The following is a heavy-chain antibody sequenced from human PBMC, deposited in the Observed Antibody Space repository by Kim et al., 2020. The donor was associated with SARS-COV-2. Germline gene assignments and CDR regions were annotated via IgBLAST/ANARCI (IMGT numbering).Heavy chain of an antibody. Sequence: ASVKVSCKASGYTFTSYDINWVRQATGQGLEWMGWMNPNSGNTGYAQKFQGRVTMTRNTSISTAYMELSSLRSEDTAVYYCARGSQWLNSDLSPPTNYWGQGTLVTVSS. J-gene: IGHJ4*02. D-gene: IGHD6-19*01. CDR2: MNPNSGNT. V-gene: IGHV1-8*01. CDR3: ARGSQWLNSDLSPPTNY. CDR1: GYTFTSYD.